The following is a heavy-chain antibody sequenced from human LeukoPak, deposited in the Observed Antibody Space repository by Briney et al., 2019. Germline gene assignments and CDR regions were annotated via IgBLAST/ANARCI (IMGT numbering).Heavy chain of an antibody. CDR2: IFHTGSI. CDR3: ARGIGGSGTYYKWPFDF. J-gene: IGHJ4*02. CDR1: GYSISSGYY. V-gene: IGHV4-38-2*02. Sequence: SETLSLTCTVSGYSISSGYYWGWIRQPPGKGLEWIGNIFHTGSIYYNPSLKSRVTISVDTSKNQFSLKLNSVTASDTAAYYCARGIGGSGTYYKWPFDFWGQGTLVTVSS. D-gene: IGHD3-10*01.